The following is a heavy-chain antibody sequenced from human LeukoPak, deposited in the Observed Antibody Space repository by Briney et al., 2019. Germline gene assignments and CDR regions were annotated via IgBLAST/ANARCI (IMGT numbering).Heavy chain of an antibody. J-gene: IGHJ4*02. CDR3: VKSHSSSWSVLDC. CDR1: GFTFSTFG. V-gene: IGHV3-33*06. Sequence: GGSLRLSCAVSGFTFSTFGMHWVRQAPGKGLEWVAVIWYDGNNKYYGDSVKGRFTISRDLSRNTLYLQMNSLRAEDTAVYYCVKSHSSSWSVLDCWGQGTLVTVSS. CDR2: IWYDGNNK. D-gene: IGHD6-13*01.